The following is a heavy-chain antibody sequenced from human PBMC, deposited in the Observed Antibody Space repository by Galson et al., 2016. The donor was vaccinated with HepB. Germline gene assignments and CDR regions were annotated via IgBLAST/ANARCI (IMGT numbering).Heavy chain of an antibody. Sequence: SETLSLTCNVSDDSISRSSYYWGWIRQPPGKGLEWIASAYNNGGTYHNPSLKSRVTMSVDRSNNKFYLNMRSMTAADTAIYFCVRSVAEEFFDHWGQGILVTVSA. CDR1: DDSISRSSYY. J-gene: IGHJ4*02. CDR2: AYNNGGT. CDR3: VRSVAEEFFDH. D-gene: IGHD3-3*01. V-gene: IGHV4-39*07.